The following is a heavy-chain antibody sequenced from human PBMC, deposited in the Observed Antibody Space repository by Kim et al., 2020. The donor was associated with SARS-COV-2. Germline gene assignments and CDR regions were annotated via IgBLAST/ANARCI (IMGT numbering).Heavy chain of an antibody. Sequence: SNPSLRSRVTISVDTSKNQFSLRLSAVTAADTAVYYCARGKPPGATLDYWGQGTLVTVSS. CDR3: ARGKPPGATLDY. D-gene: IGHD1-26*01. J-gene: IGHJ4*02. V-gene: IGHV4-34*01.